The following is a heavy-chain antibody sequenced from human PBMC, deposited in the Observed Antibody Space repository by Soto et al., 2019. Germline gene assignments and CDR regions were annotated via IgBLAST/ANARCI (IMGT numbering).Heavy chain of an antibody. CDR2: IKTKADGGTT. D-gene: IGHD2-15*01. V-gene: IGHV3-15*07. CDR3: RSGSDY. J-gene: IGHJ4*02. Sequence: GGSLRLSCAASGFTFINAWMNWVLQAPWKGLEWVGRIKTKADGGTTDYAAPVKGRFTISRDDSKNTLYLQMNSLKTEDTAVYYCRSGSDYWGQGTLVTVSS. CDR1: GFTFINAW.